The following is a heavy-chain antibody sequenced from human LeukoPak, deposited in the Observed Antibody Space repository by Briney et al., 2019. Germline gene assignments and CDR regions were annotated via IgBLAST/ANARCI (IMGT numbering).Heavy chain of an antibody. CDR2: ISSSGNYI. CDR3: ASAWSRYCSSASCYAGDY. Sequence: PGGSLRLSCAASGFTFSSYSMNWVRLAPGKGLQWVSSISSSGNYIFYADSVKGRFTISRDNAKNSLYLQMNSLRAEDTAVYYCASAWSRYCSSASCYAGDYWGQGTLVTVSS. V-gene: IGHV3-21*04. CDR1: GFTFSSYS. J-gene: IGHJ4*02. D-gene: IGHD2-2*01.